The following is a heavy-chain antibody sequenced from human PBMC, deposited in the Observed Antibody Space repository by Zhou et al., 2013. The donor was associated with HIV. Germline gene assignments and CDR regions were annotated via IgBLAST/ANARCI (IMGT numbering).Heavy chain of an antibody. V-gene: IGHV1-69*04. D-gene: IGHD6-19*01. Sequence: QVQLVQSGAEVKKPGSSVKVSCKASGGTFSSYAISWVRQAPGQGLEWMGRIIPILGIANYAQKFQGRVTITADKSTSTAYMELSSLRSEDTAVYYCARAIAVAGRAFDIWGQGTMVTVSS. CDR3: ARAIAVAGRAFDI. J-gene: IGHJ3*02. CDR1: GGTFSSYA. CDR2: IIPILGIA.